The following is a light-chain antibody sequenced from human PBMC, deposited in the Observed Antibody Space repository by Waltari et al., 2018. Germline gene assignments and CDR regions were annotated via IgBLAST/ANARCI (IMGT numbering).Light chain of an antibody. CDR1: QSISKC. Sequence: DIQMTQSPSTLSASVGDRFTITCRASQSISKCLAWYQQKPGKDPKLLIYKASTLESGVPSRFSCSGSGTEFTLTISSLQPDDFATYYCQQYNSYSLLTFGGGTKVEIK. CDR2: KAS. J-gene: IGKJ4*01. CDR3: QQYNSYSLLT. V-gene: IGKV1-5*03.